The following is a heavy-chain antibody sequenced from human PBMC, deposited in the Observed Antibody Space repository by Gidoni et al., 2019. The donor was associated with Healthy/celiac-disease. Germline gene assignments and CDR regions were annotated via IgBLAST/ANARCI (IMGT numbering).Heavy chain of an antibody. CDR2: ISSSSSTI. D-gene: IGHD3-10*01. J-gene: IGHJ4*02. CDR1: GFTCSSYS. V-gene: IGHV3-48*04. Sequence: EVQLVESGGGLVQPGGSLRLSCAASGFTCSSYSMNWVRQAPGKGLEWVSYISSSSSTIYYADSVKGRFTISRDNAKNSLYLQMNSLRAEDTAVYYCASSGYYYGSGSYGDYWGQGTLVTVSS. CDR3: ASSGYYYGSGSYGDY.